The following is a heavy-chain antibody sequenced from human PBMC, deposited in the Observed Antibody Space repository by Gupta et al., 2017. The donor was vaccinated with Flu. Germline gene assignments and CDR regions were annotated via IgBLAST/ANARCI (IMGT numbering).Heavy chain of an antibody. CDR1: SYY. J-gene: IGHJ5*02. Sequence: SYYWGWIRQPPGKGLEWIGSIYYSGSTYYNPSLKSRVTISVDTSKNQFSLKLSSVTAADTAVYYCARPYSSSWPPYNWFDPWGQGTLVTVSS. V-gene: IGHV4-39*01. CDR2: IYYSGST. CDR3: ARPYSSSWPPYNWFDP. D-gene: IGHD6-13*01.